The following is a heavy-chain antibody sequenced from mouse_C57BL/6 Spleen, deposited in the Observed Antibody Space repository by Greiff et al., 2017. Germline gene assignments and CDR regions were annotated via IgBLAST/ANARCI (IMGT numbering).Heavy chain of an antibody. Sequence: VQLQQPGAELVKPGASVKMSCKASGYTFTSYWITWVKQRPGKGLEWIGDIYPGSGSTNYNEKFKGKATLTVDTSSSTAYMQLSSLTSEDSAVYYCASKGVITTVVATEWYFDVWGTGTAVTVSS. V-gene: IGHV1-55*01. J-gene: IGHJ1*03. D-gene: IGHD1-1*01. CDR1: GYTFTSYW. CDR2: IYPGSGST. CDR3: ASKGVITTVVATEWYFDV.